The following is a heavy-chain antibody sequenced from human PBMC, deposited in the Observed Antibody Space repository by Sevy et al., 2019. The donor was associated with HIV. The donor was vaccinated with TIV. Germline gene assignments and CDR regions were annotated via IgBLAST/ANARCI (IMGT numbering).Heavy chain of an antibody. V-gene: IGHV3-49*03. J-gene: IGHJ4*02. CDR2: IRNQAYGGTS. D-gene: IGHD2-2*01. Sequence: GGSLRLSCTASGFSFVDYALSWFRQAPGKGLEWLGFIRNQAYGGTSEYAASVKGRFTISRDDSKSIAYLQMNSLKTEDTAVYYCSKVRYCTSTSCPTDFDYWGQGTLVTVSS. CDR1: GFSFVDYA. CDR3: SKVRYCTSTSCPTDFDY.